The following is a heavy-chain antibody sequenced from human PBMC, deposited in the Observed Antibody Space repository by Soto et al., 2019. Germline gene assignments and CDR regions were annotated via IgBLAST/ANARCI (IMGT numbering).Heavy chain of an antibody. CDR2: IYPGDSDT. Sequence: PGESLKISCKGSGYSFTSYWIGWVRQMPGKDLEWMGIIYPGDSDTRYSPSFQGQVTISADKSISTAYLQWSSLKASDTAMYYCARQSLYSSSSDSYYYYMDVWGKGTTVTVSS. J-gene: IGHJ6*03. CDR3: ARQSLYSSSSDSYYYYMDV. V-gene: IGHV5-51*01. D-gene: IGHD6-6*01. CDR1: GYSFTSYW.